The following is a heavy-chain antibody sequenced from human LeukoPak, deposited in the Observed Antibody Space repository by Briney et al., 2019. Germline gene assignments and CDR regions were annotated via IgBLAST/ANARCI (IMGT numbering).Heavy chain of an antibody. CDR1: GYTFTGYY. Sequence: ASVKVSCKASGYTFTGYYMHWVRQAPGQGLEWMGRINPNSGGTNYAQKFQSRVTMTRDTSISTAYMELSRLRSDDTAVYYCAREETSIFGVVIIPLLFDYWGQGTLVTVSS. CDR2: INPNSGGT. J-gene: IGHJ4*02. D-gene: IGHD3-3*01. V-gene: IGHV1-2*06. CDR3: AREETSIFGVVIIPLLFDY.